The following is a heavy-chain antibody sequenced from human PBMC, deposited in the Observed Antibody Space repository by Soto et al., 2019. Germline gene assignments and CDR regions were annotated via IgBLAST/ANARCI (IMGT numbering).Heavy chain of an antibody. Sequence: GGSLRLSCAVSGLTFSDHYMGWVRQAPGKGLDWVGRIRDRVHSYSTEYAASVKGRFTISRDDSRNSLYLQMNSLKMEDTAVFYCVSLWSVTGSRDYWGRGTLVTVSS. CDR1: GLTFSDHY. CDR2: IRDRVHSYST. J-gene: IGHJ4*02. V-gene: IGHV3-72*01. D-gene: IGHD1-20*01. CDR3: VSLWSVTGSRDY.